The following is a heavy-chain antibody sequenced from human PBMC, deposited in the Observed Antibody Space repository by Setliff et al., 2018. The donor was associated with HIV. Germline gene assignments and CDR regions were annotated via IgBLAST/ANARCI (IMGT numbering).Heavy chain of an antibody. J-gene: IGHJ5*02. D-gene: IGHD2-15*01. CDR1: GGSISSSSYY. V-gene: IGHV4-39*07. CDR2: IYSGGIT. Sequence: SETLSLTCTVSGGSISSSSYYWGWIRQPPGKGLEWIGNIYSGGITYYNPSLTSRVTISVDTSKNQFSLKVTSVTAADTAVYYCARSSRGYCSGGSCYGFDPWGQGNLVTVSS. CDR3: ARSSRGYCSGGSCYGFDP.